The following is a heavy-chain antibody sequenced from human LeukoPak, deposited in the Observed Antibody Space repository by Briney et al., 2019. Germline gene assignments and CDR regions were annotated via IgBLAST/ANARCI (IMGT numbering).Heavy chain of an antibody. Sequence: ASVKVSCKASGYTFTSYGISWVRQAPGQGLEWMGWISAYNGNTNYAQKLQGRVTMTTDTSTSTAYMELRSLRSDDTAVYYCARDNSCGGVCYTDAPNFDYWGQGTLVTVSS. V-gene: IGHV1-18*01. CDR3: ARDNSCGGVCYTDAPNFDY. J-gene: IGHJ4*02. CDR2: ISAYNGNT. CDR1: GYTFTSYG. D-gene: IGHD2-8*02.